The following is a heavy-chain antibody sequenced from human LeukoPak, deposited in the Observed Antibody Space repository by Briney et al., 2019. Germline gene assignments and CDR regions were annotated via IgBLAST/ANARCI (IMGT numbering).Heavy chain of an antibody. CDR3: ARLVVVPAARRDFDY. V-gene: IGHV4-39*01. Sequence: PSETLSLTCTVSGGSISSSSYYWGWIRQPPGKGLEWFGNIYYSGITYYNPSLKSRVTMSVDTSKNQFSLKLSSVTAADTAVFYCARLVVVPAARRDFDYWGQGTLVTVSS. CDR2: IYYSGIT. D-gene: IGHD2-2*01. J-gene: IGHJ4*02. CDR1: GGSISSSSYY.